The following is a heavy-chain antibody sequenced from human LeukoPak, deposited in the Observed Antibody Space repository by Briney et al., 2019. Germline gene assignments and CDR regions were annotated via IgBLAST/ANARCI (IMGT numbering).Heavy chain of an antibody. CDR3: ARAYYDFWSGKNLDY. D-gene: IGHD3-3*01. Sequence: ASVKVSCKASGYTFTSYGISWVRQAPGQGLEWMGWISAYNGNTNYAQKFQGRVTMTRDTSISTAYMELSRLRSDDTAVYYCARAYYDFWSGKNLDYWGQGTLVTVSS. J-gene: IGHJ4*02. CDR1: GYTFTSYG. CDR2: ISAYNGNT. V-gene: IGHV1-18*01.